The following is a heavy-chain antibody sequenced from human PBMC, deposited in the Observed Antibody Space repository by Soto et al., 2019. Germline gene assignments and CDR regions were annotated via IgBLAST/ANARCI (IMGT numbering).Heavy chain of an antibody. V-gene: IGHV3-9*01. CDR3: AKGAPRGSYYYYAMDV. D-gene: IGHD3-16*01. CDR1: GFTFDDYA. J-gene: IGHJ6*02. CDR2: ISWNSGNI. Sequence: EVQLVESGGGLVQPGRSLRLSCAASGFTFDDYAMQWVRQAPGKGLEWVSGISWNSGNIGYADSVKGRFTISRDNAKNSLYLQMNSLGPEDTALYYCAKGAPRGSYYYYAMDVWGQGTTVTVSS.